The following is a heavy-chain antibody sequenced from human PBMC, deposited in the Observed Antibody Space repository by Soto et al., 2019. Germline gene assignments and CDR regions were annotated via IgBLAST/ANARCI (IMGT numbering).Heavy chain of an antibody. J-gene: IGHJ4*02. D-gene: IGHD1-7*01. V-gene: IGHV4-30-4*01. CDR3: ATMGTPATGLFYFDN. CDR2: ISYSGNT. Sequence: QVQLQESGPGLVKPSQTLSLTCTVSGGSISSGHYYWSWIRQPPGKGLEWIGFISYSGNTYYSASLKSRVTISVDTSKNQFSLNLSFVTAADTAVYYCATMGTPATGLFYFDNWGQGTLVTVSS. CDR1: GGSISSGHYY.